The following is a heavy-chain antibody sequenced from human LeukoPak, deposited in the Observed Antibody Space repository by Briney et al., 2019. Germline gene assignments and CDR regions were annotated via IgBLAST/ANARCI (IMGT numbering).Heavy chain of an antibody. V-gene: IGHV3-48*02. CDR1: GFTFSTYS. CDR3: ARTPPTAGLTTIGVGSDY. CDR2: ISGSSETI. D-gene: IGHD4-11*01. Sequence: GGSLRLSCAASGFTFSTYSMNWVRQAPGKGLEWVSYISGSSETIYYADSVKGRFTISRDNAKNSLYLQMNSLRDKDTAVYYCARTPPTAGLTTIGVGSDYWGQRTLVTVSS. J-gene: IGHJ4*02.